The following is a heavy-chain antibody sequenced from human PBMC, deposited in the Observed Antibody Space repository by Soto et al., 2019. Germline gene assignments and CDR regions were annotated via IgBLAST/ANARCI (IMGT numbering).Heavy chain of an antibody. J-gene: IGHJ3*02. CDR2: INHSGST. CDR1: GGSFSGYY. CDR3: ASFVVGGPDAFDI. V-gene: IGHV4-34*01. D-gene: IGHD3-10*01. Sequence: QVQLQQWGAGLLKPSETLSLTCAVYGGSFSGYYWSWIRQPPGKGLEWIGEINHSGSTNYNPSIKSRVTIAVDTSKNQFSLKLSAVTAADTAVYYCASFVVGGPDAFDIWGQVTMVTVSS.